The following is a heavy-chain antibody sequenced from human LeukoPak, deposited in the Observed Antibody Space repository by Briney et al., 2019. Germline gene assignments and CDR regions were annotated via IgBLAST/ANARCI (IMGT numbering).Heavy chain of an antibody. J-gene: IGHJ4*02. Sequence: GASVKVSCKASGYTFTSYGISWVRQAPGQGLEWMGWISAYNGNTIDAQKLQGRVTMTTDTSTSTVYMELRSLRSDDTAVYYCARRPADYYGSGSYPDYWGQGTLVTVSS. CDR3: ARRPADYYGSGSYPDY. D-gene: IGHD3-10*01. V-gene: IGHV1-18*01. CDR1: GYTFTSYG. CDR2: ISAYNGNT.